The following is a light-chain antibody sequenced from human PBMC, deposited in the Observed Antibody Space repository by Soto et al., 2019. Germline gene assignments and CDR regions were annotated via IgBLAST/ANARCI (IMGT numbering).Light chain of an antibody. J-gene: IGKJ1*01. CDR3: QSYGSSRT. CDR2: DAS. V-gene: IGKV3-20*01. Sequence: EFVLTQSPGSLSLSPGDRATLSCRASQSLVNTYVAWYQQKAGQAPRLLIYDASTRATGIPDRFSGSGSGTDFTLSISRLEPEDFAVYYCQSYGSSRTFGHGTKVEI. CDR1: QSLVNTY.